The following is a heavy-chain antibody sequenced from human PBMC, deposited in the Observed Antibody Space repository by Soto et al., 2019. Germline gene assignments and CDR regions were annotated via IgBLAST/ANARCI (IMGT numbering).Heavy chain of an antibody. Sequence: QLPLQDSGPGLVKPSETLSLTCSVSGVSVSRRGYYWDWMRQPPGKGLEWIGSVAYSGTTSYTPSFSCLLTISEHRSTITFSLKLGSTPAADTSLYYCTIRRTITIILPPRIYYFEFLCLGILVTVSS. CDR1: GVSVSRRGYY. J-gene: IGHJ4*02. V-gene: IGHV4-39*02. CDR2: VAYSGTT. D-gene: IGHD3-22*01. CDR3: TIRRTITIILPPRIYYFEF.